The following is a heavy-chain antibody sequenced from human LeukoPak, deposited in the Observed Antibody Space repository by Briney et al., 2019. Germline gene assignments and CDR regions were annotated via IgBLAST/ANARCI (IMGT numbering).Heavy chain of an antibody. D-gene: IGHD2-2*01. Sequence: SETLSLTCTVSGASFSNDYWSWVRQAPGKGLEWIGYIYHNGRTNYSPSLKSRITMSIDTSQNQFSLKLTSVTAADTAVYYCARDPDCSSTSCYPTVPADYWGQGTLVTVSS. V-gene: IGHV4-59*01. CDR2: IYHNGRT. CDR1: GASFSNDY. CDR3: ARDPDCSSTSCYPTVPADY. J-gene: IGHJ4*02.